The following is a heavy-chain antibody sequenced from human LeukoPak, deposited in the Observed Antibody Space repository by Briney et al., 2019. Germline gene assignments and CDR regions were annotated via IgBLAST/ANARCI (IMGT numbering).Heavy chain of an antibody. J-gene: IGHJ5*02. V-gene: IGHV3-20*04. D-gene: IGHD4-11*01. Sequence: GGSLRLSCTASGFTFDDYGMGWVRQAPGKGLEWVSGLNWNGGSTGYADSVKGRFTISRDNAKNSLYLQMNSLRAEDTAVYYCARVLPYDYINRFDRWGQGTLVTVSS. CDR1: GFTFDDYG. CDR2: LNWNGGST. CDR3: ARVLPYDYINRFDR.